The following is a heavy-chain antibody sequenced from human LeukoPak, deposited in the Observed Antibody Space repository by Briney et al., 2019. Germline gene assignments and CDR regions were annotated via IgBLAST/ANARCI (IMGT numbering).Heavy chain of an antibody. Sequence: GASVKASCKASGYSFTGYYIHRVRQATGQGLGWMGWMNPNSGNTGYAQKFQGRVTMTRNTSISTPYMELSSLRSEDTAVYSCARGGDIVATIAGRSWFDPWGQGTLVTVSS. J-gene: IGHJ5*02. V-gene: IGHV1-8*02. CDR1: GYSFTGYY. D-gene: IGHD5-12*01. CDR3: ARGGDIVATIAGRSWFDP. CDR2: MNPNSGNT.